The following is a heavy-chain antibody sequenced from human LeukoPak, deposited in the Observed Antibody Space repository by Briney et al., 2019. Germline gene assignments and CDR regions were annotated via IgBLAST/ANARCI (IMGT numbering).Heavy chain of an antibody. V-gene: IGHV3-9*01. D-gene: IGHD6-13*01. J-gene: IGHJ4*02. CDR3: AKDPQYSSSWSFDY. CDR1: GFTFDDYA. CDR2: ISRNSGSI. Sequence: GGSLRLSCAASGFTFDDYAMHWVRQAPGKGLEWVSGISRNSGSIGYADSVKGRFTISRDNAKNSLYLQMNSLRAEDTALYYCAKDPQYSSSWSFDYWGQGTLVTVSS.